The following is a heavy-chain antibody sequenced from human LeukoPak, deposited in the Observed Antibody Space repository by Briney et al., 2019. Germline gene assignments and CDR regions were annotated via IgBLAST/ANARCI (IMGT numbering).Heavy chain of an antibody. CDR1: GFTFSSYA. V-gene: IGHV3-30-3*01. Sequence: PGGSLRLSCAASGFTFSSYAMHWVRQAPGKGLEWVAVISYDGSNKYYADSVKGRFTISRDNSKNTPYLQMNSPRAEDTAVYYCAKAGGNSHYWGQGNPGHRLL. CDR2: ISYDGSNK. J-gene: IGHJ4*02. CDR3: AKAGGNSHY. D-gene: IGHD4-23*01.